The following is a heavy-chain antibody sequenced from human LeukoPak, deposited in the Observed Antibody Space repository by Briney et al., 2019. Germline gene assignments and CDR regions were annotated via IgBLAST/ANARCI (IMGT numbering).Heavy chain of an antibody. CDR2: IHTSGST. J-gene: IGHJ3*02. D-gene: IGHD7-27*01. V-gene: IGHV4-4*07. Sequence: PSETLSLTCTVSGGSISSYYWSWIRQPAGKGLEWIGRIHTSGSTNYNPSLKSRVTMSVDTSKNQFSLQLNSVTPEDTAVYYCARAELGFSAFDIWGQGTMVTVSS. CDR3: ARAELGFSAFDI. CDR1: GGSISSYY.